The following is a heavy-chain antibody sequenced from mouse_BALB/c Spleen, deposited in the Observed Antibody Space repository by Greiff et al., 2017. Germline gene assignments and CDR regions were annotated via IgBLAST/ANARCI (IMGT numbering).Heavy chain of an antibody. V-gene: IGHV1S29*02. Sequence: VQLQQSGPELVKPGASVKISCKASGYTFTDYNMHWVKQSHGKSLEWIGYIYPYNGGTGYNQKFKSKATLTVDTSSSTAYMELRSLTSEDSAVYYCGTGGVFLAYWGQGTLVTVSA. CDR3: GTGGVFLAY. CDR1: GYTFTDYN. J-gene: IGHJ3*01. CDR2: IYPYNGGT. D-gene: IGHD4-1*01.